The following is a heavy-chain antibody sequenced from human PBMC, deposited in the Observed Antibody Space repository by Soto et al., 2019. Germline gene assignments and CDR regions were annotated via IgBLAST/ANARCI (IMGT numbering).Heavy chain of an antibody. CDR3: STGYSGGY. Sequence: EVQLVESGGGLVQPGGSLKLSCAASGFTFSGSAMHWVRQASGKGLEWVGRIRSKANSYATAYAASVKGRFTISRDDSKNKVYLKMNSLKTEDTAVYYCSTGYSGGYWGQGTLVTVSS. J-gene: IGHJ4*02. V-gene: IGHV3-73*02. CDR1: GFTFSGSA. CDR2: IRSKANSYAT. D-gene: IGHD3-10*01.